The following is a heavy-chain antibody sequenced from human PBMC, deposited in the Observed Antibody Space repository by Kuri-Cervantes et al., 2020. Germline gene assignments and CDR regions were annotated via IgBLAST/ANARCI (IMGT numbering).Heavy chain of an antibody. CDR3: ARDGYGDYEDWFDS. J-gene: IGHJ5*01. CDR2: ISSAGTTI. V-gene: IGHV3-48*01. CDR1: GFSFSRNS. D-gene: IGHD4-17*01. Sequence: GESLKISCAASGFSFSRNSMNWVRQAPGKGLEWVVYISSAGTTIHYADSVRGRFTVSRDNAKNSLYLQMNSLRAEDTAVYYCARDGYGDYEDWFDSWGQGTLVTVSS.